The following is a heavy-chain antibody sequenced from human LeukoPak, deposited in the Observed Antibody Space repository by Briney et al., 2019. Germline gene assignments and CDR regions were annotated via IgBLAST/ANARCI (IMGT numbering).Heavy chain of an antibody. CDR3: ARDYGGYYDSSGPLGI. V-gene: IGHV4-59*01. J-gene: IGHJ4*02. Sequence: PSETLSLTCTVSVGSISSYYWRWIRQPPGKGLGWIGYIYYSGSTNYNPSLRSRVTISVDTSKNQFSLKLNSVTAADTAVYYCARDYGGYYDSSGPLGIWGQGTLVTVSS. D-gene: IGHD3-22*01. CDR1: VGSISSYY. CDR2: IYYSGST.